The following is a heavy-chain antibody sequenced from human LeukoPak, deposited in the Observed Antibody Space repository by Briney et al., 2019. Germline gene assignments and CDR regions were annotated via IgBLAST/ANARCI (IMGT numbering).Heavy chain of an antibody. V-gene: IGHV3-23*01. Sequence: GGSLRLSCAASGFTFSSYAMSWVRQAPGEGPEWVSAIVGSGDSTYYADSVKGRFTISRDNSKNTLYLQMNSLRAEDTAVYYCAKDQLRYYDSSGYYRLWGPGALVTVSS. CDR2: IVGSGDST. CDR1: GFTFSSYA. CDR3: AKDQLRYYDSSGYYRL. J-gene: IGHJ4*02. D-gene: IGHD3-22*01.